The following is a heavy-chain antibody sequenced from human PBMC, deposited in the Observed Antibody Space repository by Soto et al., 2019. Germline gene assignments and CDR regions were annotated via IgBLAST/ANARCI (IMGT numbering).Heavy chain of an antibody. CDR3: ARGLTQWENFDY. CDR1: GGSISSGGYY. J-gene: IGHJ4*02. Sequence: PWETLSLTCTVSGGSISSGGYYWSWIRQHPGKGLEWIGYIYYSGSTYYNTSLKSRVTISVDTSKKQFSLKLSSVTAADTAVYYCARGLTQWENFDYWGQGTLVTVSS. D-gene: IGHD1-26*01. CDR2: IYYSGST. V-gene: IGHV4-31*03.